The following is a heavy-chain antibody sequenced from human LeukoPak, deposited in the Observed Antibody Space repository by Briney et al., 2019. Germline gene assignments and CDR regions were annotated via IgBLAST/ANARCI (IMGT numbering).Heavy chain of an antibody. V-gene: IGHV3-53*04. Sequence: GGSLRLSCAASGFTVSSNYMIWVRQAPGKELEWVSVIYSGGSTYYADSVKGRFTISRHNSKNTLYLQMNSLRAEDSAVYYRARQPEGHYDILTGSHYYYGMDVWGQGPTVTVSS. J-gene: IGHJ6*02. CDR2: IYSGGST. D-gene: IGHD3-9*01. CDR1: GFTVSSNY. CDR3: ARQPEGHYDILTGSHYYYGMDV.